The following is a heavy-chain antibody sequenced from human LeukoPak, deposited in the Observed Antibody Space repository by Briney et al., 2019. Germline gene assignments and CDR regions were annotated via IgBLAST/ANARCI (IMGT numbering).Heavy chain of an antibody. V-gene: IGHV4-39*01. CDR3: ASRKLGNDY. CDR2: IYYSGST. D-gene: IGHD7-27*01. Sequence: KPSETLSLTCTVSGGSISSSSYYWGWIRQPPGKGLEWIGSIYYSGSTYYNPSLKSRVTISVDTSKNQFSLKLSSVTAADTAVNYCASRKLGNDYWGQGTLVTVSS. J-gene: IGHJ4*02. CDR1: GGSISSSSYY.